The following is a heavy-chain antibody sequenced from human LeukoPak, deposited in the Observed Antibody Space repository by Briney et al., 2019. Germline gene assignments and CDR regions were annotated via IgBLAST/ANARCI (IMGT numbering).Heavy chain of an antibody. D-gene: IGHD6-13*01. Sequence: SETLSLTCTVSGGSISSSSYYWGWIRQPPGQGREWMGRIDYCGSTYYNTSLKSRVTISVDTSKNKFSLKLSSVTAADTAVYYCARRPRAAAGTGLFGYWGQGTLVTVSS. CDR1: GGSISSSSYY. CDR2: IDYCGST. V-gene: IGHV4-39*01. CDR3: ARRPRAAAGTGLFGY. J-gene: IGHJ4*02.